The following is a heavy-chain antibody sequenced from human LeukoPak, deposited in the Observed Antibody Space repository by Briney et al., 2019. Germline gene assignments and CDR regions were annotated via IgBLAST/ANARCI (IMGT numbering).Heavy chain of an antibody. D-gene: IGHD3-22*01. Sequence: GASVKVSCKASGYTFSSYSMNWVRQAPGKGLEWVSSISSSSSYIYYADSVKGRFTISRDNAKNSLYLQMNSLRAEDTAVYYCARGGESYCYDSSGLDYWGQGTLVTVSS. V-gene: IGHV3-21*01. J-gene: IGHJ4*02. CDR1: GYTFSSYS. CDR2: ISSSSSYI. CDR3: ARGGESYCYDSSGLDY.